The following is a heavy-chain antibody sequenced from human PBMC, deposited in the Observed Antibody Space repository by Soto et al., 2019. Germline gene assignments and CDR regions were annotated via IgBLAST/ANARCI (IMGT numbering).Heavy chain of an antibody. Sequence: GASVKVSCKASGYTFTGYYMHWVRQAPGQGLEWMGWINPNSGGTNYAQKFQGRVTMTRDTSISTAYLELSRLRSDDTAVYYCARANRYCSGGSCYLSNWFDPWGQGTLVTVSS. CDR3: ARANRYCSGGSCYLSNWFDP. D-gene: IGHD2-15*01. J-gene: IGHJ5*02. CDR2: INPNSGGT. CDR1: GYTFTGYY. V-gene: IGHV1-2*02.